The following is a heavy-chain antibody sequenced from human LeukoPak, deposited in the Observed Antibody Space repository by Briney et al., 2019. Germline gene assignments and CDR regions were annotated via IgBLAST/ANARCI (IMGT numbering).Heavy chain of an antibody. Sequence: PSETLSLTCTVSGGSVSSGSYYWSWIRQPPGKGLEWIGEINHSGSTNYNPSLKSRVTISVDTSKNQFSLKLSSVTAADTAVYYCAKGGHCTNGVCYRGKYWWFDPWGQGTLVTVSS. V-gene: IGHV4-39*07. CDR2: INHSGST. CDR3: AKGGHCTNGVCYRGKYWWFDP. J-gene: IGHJ5*02. D-gene: IGHD2-8*01. CDR1: GGSVSSGSYY.